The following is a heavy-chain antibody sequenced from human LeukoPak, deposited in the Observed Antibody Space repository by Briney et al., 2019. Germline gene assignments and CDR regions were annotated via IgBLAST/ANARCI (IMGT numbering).Heavy chain of an antibody. V-gene: IGHV1-18*01. J-gene: IGHJ3*02. CDR3: ARWVWRYWDSSGYELYAFEI. CDR2: INAYNGST. D-gene: IGHD3-22*01. Sequence: ASVKDSCKASGYTFTSYRINWVRQAPGQGLEWMGWINAYNGSTNYVQKHQGRVTMTQDTSTSTAYLEVRSLTYDDTPVHYCARWVWRYWDSSGYELYAFEIWGQRTTVTVSS. CDR1: GYTFTSYR.